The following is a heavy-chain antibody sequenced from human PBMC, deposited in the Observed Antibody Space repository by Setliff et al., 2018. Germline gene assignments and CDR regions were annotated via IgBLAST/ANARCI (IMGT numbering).Heavy chain of an antibody. J-gene: IGHJ4*02. CDR3: ASMNWEGDY. Sequence: SVKVSCKASGGSFSSYAIIWVRQAPGQGLELMGGIIPIFGTANYAQKFQGRVTITADESTSTAYMELSSLRSEDTAVYYCASMNWEGDYWGQGTLVTVSS. D-gene: IGHD7-27*01. CDR1: GGSFSSYA. V-gene: IGHV1-69*13. CDR2: IIPIFGTA.